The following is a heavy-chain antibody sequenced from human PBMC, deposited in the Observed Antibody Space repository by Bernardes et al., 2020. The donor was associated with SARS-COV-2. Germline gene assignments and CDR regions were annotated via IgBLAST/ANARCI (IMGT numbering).Heavy chain of an antibody. J-gene: IGHJ3*02. CDR3: AKDIQYSYGSDAFDI. Sequence: SLRLSCAASGFTFDDYAMHWVRQAPGKGLEWVSGISWNSGSIGYADSVKGRFTVSRDKAKNSLYLQMNSLRAEDTALYYCAKDIQYSYGSDAFDIWGQGTMVTVSS. D-gene: IGHD5-18*01. CDR1: GFTFDDYA. V-gene: IGHV3-9*01. CDR2: ISWNSGSI.